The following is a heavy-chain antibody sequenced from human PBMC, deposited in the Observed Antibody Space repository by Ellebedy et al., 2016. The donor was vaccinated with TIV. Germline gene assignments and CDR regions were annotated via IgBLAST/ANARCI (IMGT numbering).Heavy chain of an antibody. CDR2: IIPIFRTP. J-gene: IGHJ4*02. Sequence: AASVKVSCKVSGVTFNNYALNWVRQAPGQGLEWMGGIIPIFRTPNYAQRVQGRVTITADEYTSTVYMELSSLRSEDTAVYYCARDTYGLGSYANWGQGTPVTVSS. D-gene: IGHD3-10*01. CDR1: GVTFNNYA. CDR3: ARDTYGLGSYAN. V-gene: IGHV1-69*13.